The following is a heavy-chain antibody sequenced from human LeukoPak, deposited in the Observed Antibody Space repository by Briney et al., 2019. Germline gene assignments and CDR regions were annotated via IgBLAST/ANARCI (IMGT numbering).Heavy chain of an antibody. CDR1: GFTFSSYW. Sequence: GGSLRLSCAASGFTFSSYWMGWVRQAPGKGLEWVANIKRDGSEKYYVDSVKGRFTISRDNAENSLYLQMNSLRAEDTAAYYCARARDYGSGKANAFDIWGQGSIVTVSS. D-gene: IGHD3-10*01. CDR3: ARARDYGSGKANAFDI. CDR2: IKRDGSEK. V-gene: IGHV3-7*05. J-gene: IGHJ3*02.